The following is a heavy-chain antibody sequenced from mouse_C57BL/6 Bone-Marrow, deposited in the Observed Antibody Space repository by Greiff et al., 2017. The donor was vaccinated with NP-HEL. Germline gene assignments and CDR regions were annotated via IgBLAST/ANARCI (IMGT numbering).Heavy chain of an antibody. CDR2: ILPGSGST. CDR1: GYTFTGYW. D-gene: IGHD2-3*01. V-gene: IGHV1-9*01. CDR3: ARMRGWLPWYFDV. Sequence: VKVVESGAELMKPGASVQLSCKATGYTFTGYWIEWVKQRPGHGLEWIGEILPGSGSTNYNEKFKGKATFTADTSSNTAYMQLSSLTTEDSAIYYCARMRGWLPWYFDVWGTGTTVTVSS. J-gene: IGHJ1*03.